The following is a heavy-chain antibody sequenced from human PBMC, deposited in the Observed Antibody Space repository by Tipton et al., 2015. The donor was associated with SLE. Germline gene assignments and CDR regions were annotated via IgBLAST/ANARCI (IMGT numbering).Heavy chain of an antibody. Sequence: LRLSCAVYGGSFSGYYWSWIRQPPGKGLEWIGKINHSGVTNYNPSLKSRVTISVDTSKNQFSLKLSPVTAADTAVYYCARHYYYYYMDVWGTGTTVTVSS. V-gene: IGHV4-34*01. J-gene: IGHJ6*03. CDR3: ARHYYYYYMDV. CDR1: GGSFSGYY. CDR2: INHSGVT.